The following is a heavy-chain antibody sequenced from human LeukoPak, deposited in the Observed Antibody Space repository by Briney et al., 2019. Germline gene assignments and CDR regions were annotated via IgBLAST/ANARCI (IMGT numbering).Heavy chain of an antibody. V-gene: IGHV1-69*05. J-gene: IGHJ3*02. Sequence: ASVKVSCKASGGTFSSYAISWVRQAPGQGLEWMGGIIPIFGTANYAQKFQGRVTITTDESTSTAYMELSSLRSEDTAVYYCARASYYDSSGYYYAAAFDIWGQGTMVTVSS. CDR3: ARASYYDSSGYYYAAAFDI. D-gene: IGHD3-22*01. CDR2: IIPIFGTA. CDR1: GGTFSSYA.